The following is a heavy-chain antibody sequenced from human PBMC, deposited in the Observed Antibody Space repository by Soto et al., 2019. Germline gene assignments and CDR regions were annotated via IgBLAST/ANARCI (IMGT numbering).Heavy chain of an antibody. CDR1: GGSISSSSYY. CDR2: IYYSGST. CDR3: ARSCITIFGVVISPSFGKPYYFDY. D-gene: IGHD3-3*01. V-gene: IGHV4-39*01. Sequence: SETLSLTCTVSGGSISSSSYYWGWIRQPPGKGLEWIGSIYYSGSTYYNPSLRSRVTISVDTSKNQFSLKLSSATAADTAVYYCARSCITIFGVVISPSFGKPYYFDYWGQGTLVTVSS. J-gene: IGHJ4*02.